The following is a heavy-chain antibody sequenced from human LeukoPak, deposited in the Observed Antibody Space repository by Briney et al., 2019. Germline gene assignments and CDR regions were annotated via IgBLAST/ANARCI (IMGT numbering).Heavy chain of an antibody. Sequence: GGSLRLSCAAPGFTVSGNYMSWVRQAPGKGLEWVSVIYSAGSTYYADSVKGRFTISRDNSKNTLYLQMNSLRAEDTAVYYCARHPPFGNWFDPWGQGTLVTVSS. CDR2: IYSAGST. CDR3: ARHPPFGNWFDP. CDR1: GFTVSGNY. D-gene: IGHD3-16*01. J-gene: IGHJ5*02. V-gene: IGHV3-53*01.